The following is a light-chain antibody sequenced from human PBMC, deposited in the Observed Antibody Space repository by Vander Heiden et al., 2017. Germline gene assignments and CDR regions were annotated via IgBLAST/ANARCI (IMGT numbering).Light chain of an antibody. CDR3: QQLKDFPTYT. V-gene: IGKV1-9*01. Sequence: DIQLTQSPPFLSASVGDRVTITCRASQGISSYLAWYQQKPGEAPKLLIYAASTLQSGVPSRFSGSGYGTEFTLTISSLQPEDFASYYCQQLKDFPTYTFGQRTKLEIK. CDR1: QGISSY. J-gene: IGKJ2*01. CDR2: AAS.